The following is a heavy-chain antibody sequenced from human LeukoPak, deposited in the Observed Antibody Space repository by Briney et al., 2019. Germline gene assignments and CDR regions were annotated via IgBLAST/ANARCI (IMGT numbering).Heavy chain of an antibody. D-gene: IGHD3-22*01. Sequence: GGSLRLSCAASGFTFSSYGMHWVRQAPGKGLEWVAFIRYDGSNKYYADSVKGRFTISRDNSKNTLYLQMNSLRAEDTAVYYCAKDNGPDYYDSSGYYDPYYMDVWGKGTTVTVSS. CDR2: IRYDGSNK. CDR3: AKDNGPDYYDSSGYYDPYYMDV. CDR1: GFTFSSYG. J-gene: IGHJ6*03. V-gene: IGHV3-30*02.